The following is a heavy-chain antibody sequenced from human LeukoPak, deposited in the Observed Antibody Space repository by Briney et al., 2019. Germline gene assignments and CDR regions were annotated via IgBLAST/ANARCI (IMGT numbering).Heavy chain of an antibody. Sequence: GGSLRLSCAASGFTFSSYAMSWVRQAPGKGLEWVSSISDSADNTYYADSMKGRFTISRDNSKNTLFLQMNSLGAEDTAVYYCAKVYWYGSGSFIFDYWGQGTLVTVSS. CDR3: AKVYWYGSGSFIFDY. CDR1: GFTFSSYA. V-gene: IGHV3-23*01. J-gene: IGHJ4*02. CDR2: ISDSADNT. D-gene: IGHD3-10*01.